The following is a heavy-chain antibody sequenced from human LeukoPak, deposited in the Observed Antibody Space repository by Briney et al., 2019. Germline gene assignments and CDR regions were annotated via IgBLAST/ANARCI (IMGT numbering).Heavy chain of an antibody. D-gene: IGHD1-14*01. CDR2: IYYSGST. CDR3: ARGIKTNFDY. V-gene: IGHV4-59*08. Sequence: SSETLSLTCTVSGGSISSYYWSWIRQPPGKGLEWIGYIYYSGSTNYNPSLKSRVTISLVTSKNQFSLKLSFVTAADTAVYYCARGIKTNFDYWGQGTLVTVSS. J-gene: IGHJ4*02. CDR1: GGSISSYY.